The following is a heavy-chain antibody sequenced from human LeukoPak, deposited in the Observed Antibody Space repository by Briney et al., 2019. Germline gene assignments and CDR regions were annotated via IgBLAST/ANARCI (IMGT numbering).Heavy chain of an antibody. CDR2: ISWYGGSI. J-gene: IGHJ5*02. V-gene: IGHV3-9*01. Sequence: GGSLRLSCGASGFIFDDYAMHWVGHAPGKGLEWVAGISWYGGSIGYADSAKGRFIISRNNAKNSLYLQMNSLRAEDTAVYYCARDRVTMVRGVPYNWFDPWGQGTLVTVSS. CDR3: ARDRVTMVRGVPYNWFDP. D-gene: IGHD3-10*01. CDR1: GFIFDDYA.